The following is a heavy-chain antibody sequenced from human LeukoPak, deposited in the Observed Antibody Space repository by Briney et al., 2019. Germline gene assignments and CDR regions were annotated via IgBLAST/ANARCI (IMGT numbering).Heavy chain of an antibody. J-gene: IGHJ4*02. CDR3: ASVRGDILTGRGYYFDY. CDR2: INHRGST. Sequence: SETLSLTCAVSGGSFSGYYWSWIRQPPGKGLEWIGEINHRGSTNYNPSLKSRVTISVDTSKNQSSLKLSSVTAADTAVYYCASVRGDILTGRGYYFDYCGEGTLVTVSS. CDR1: GGSFSGYY. V-gene: IGHV4-34*01. D-gene: IGHD3-9*01.